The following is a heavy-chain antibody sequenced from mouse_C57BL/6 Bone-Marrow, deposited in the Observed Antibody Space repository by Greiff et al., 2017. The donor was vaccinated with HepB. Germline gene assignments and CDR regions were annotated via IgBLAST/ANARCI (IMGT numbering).Heavy chain of an antibody. D-gene: IGHD1-1*01. CDR2: ISYDGSN. Sequence: EVQLQQSGPGLVKPSQSLSLTCSVTGYSITSGYYWNWIRQFPGNKLEWMGYISYDGSNNYNPSLKNRISITRDTSKNQFFLKLNSVTTEDTATYYCARDDYYGSSLYYAMDYWGQGTSVTVSS. CDR1: GYSITSGYY. CDR3: ARDDYYGSSLYYAMDY. J-gene: IGHJ4*01. V-gene: IGHV3-6*01.